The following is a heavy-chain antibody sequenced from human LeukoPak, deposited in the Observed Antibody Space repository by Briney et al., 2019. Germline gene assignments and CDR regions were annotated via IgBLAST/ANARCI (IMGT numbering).Heavy chain of an antibody. CDR1: GFTFSSYE. Sequence: RGSLRLSCAASGFTFSSYEMNWVRQAPGKGLEWISYISSSGGTIYYADSVKGRFTISRDNAKNSLYLQMNSLRAEDTAVYYCARDVALIDYWGQGTLVTVSS. J-gene: IGHJ4*02. V-gene: IGHV3-48*03. CDR2: ISSSGGTI. CDR3: ARDVALIDY.